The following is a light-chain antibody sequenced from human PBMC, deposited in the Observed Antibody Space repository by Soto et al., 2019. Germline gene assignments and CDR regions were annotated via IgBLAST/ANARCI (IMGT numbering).Light chain of an antibody. V-gene: IGKV3-20*01. CDR2: DAS. Sequence: EVVLTQSPGTLSLSPGERVTLSCRASQTVTNEYLAWYQQKDGQAPRLLIYDASTRATGVPDRFSGSGSGTEYTLTITRLEPEDFAVYSCQQYGFSPISFGQGTRLELK. CDR1: QTVTNEY. J-gene: IGKJ5*01. CDR3: QQYGFSPIS.